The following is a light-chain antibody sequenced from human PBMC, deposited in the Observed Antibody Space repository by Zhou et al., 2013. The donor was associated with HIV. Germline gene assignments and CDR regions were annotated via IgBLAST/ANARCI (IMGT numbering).Light chain of an antibody. V-gene: IGKV3-20*01. J-gene: IGKJ1*01. CDR1: QSVSSSY. CDR3: QQYNNWPPWT. Sequence: EVVLTQSPGTLSLSPGEIATLSCRASQSVSSSYLAWYQQKPGQAPRLLIYGASSRATGIPDRFSGSGSGTEFTLTISSLQSEDFAVYYCQQYNNWPPWTFGQGTKVEIK. CDR2: GAS.